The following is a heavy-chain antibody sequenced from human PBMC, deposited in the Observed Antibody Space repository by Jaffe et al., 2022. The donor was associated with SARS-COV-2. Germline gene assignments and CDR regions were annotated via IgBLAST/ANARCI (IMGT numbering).Heavy chain of an antibody. J-gene: IGHJ6*02. CDR3: ARLNPYYYGMDV. V-gene: IGHV3-13*01. CDR2: IGTAGDT. Sequence: EVQLVESGGGLVQPGGSLRLSCAASGFTFSSYDMHWVRQATGKGLEWVSAIGTAGDTYYPGSVKGRFTISRENAKNSLYLQMNSLRAGDTAVYYCARLNPYYYGMDVWGQGTTVTVSS. CDR1: GFTFSSYD.